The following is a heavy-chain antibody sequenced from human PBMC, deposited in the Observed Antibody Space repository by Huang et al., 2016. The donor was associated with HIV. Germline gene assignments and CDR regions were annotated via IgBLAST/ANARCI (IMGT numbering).Heavy chain of an antibody. Sequence: QVQLVESGGGVVQPGRSLRISCAASGFTFSSFGMHWVRQAPGKGLECVPVISYDAKTKYYADSVKGRFSISRDNSKTTVYLQLNSLRLEDTAVYYCAKGGSAAAVLDFWGQGTLVTVSS. CDR1: GFTFSSFG. CDR2: ISYDAKTK. D-gene: IGHD6-13*01. V-gene: IGHV3-30*18. CDR3: AKGGSAAAVLDF. J-gene: IGHJ4*02.